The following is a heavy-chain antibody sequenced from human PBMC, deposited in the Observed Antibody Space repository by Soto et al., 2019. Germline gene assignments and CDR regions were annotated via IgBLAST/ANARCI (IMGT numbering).Heavy chain of an antibody. CDR2: IKWRSHAGAI. D-gene: IGHD2-15*01. J-gene: IGHJ4*02. CDR1: GFSFSNAW. CDR3: TRGGPLGNYFDY. V-gene: IGHV3-15*07. Sequence: EVQLVESGGGLVKPGGSLRLSCVASGFSFSNAWMNWVRQAPGKGLEWVGRIKWRSHAGAIDYAAPVKGRFTISRDDSKNTLYLQLNSLPTQNPTVYYFTRGGPLGNYFDYWGQGTLVTVSS.